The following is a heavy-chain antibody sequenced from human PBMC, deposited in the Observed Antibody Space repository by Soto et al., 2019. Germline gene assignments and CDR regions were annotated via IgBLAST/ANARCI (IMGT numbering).Heavy chain of an antibody. CDR2: ISYDGTNK. V-gene: IGHV3-30-3*01. Sequence: GEFLRLACAASGFTFSNSAMHWVRQAPGKGLEWLAVISYDGTNKNYADSVKVRFTISRDNSKNSLYLQMNSLRDEDTAVYSCARDRVLAGYSSGWYFSIYYYYVMDVWGQGTTVTVSS. CDR1: GFTFSNSA. J-gene: IGHJ6*02. CDR3: ARDRVLAGYSSGWYFSIYYYYVMDV. D-gene: IGHD6-19*01.